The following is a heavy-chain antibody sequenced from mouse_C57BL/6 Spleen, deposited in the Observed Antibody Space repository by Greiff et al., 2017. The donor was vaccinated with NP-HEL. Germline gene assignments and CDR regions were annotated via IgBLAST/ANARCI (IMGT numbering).Heavy chain of an antibody. Sequence: QVQLKESGPELVKPGASVKISCKASGYAFSSSWMNWVKQRPGKGLEWIGRIYPGDGDTNYNGKFKGKATLTADKSSSTADMQLSSLTSEDSAVYFGARKDGDYYGSAAWFAYWGQGTLVTVSA. CDR2: IYPGDGDT. J-gene: IGHJ3*01. CDR3: ARKDGDYYGSAAWFAY. CDR1: GYAFSSSW. D-gene: IGHD1-1*01. V-gene: IGHV1-82*01.